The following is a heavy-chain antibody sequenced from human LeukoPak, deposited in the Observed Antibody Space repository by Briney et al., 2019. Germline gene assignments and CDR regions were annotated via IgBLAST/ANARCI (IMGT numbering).Heavy chain of an antibody. CDR2: INPNSGGT. J-gene: IGHJ4*02. D-gene: IGHD3-22*01. V-gene: IGHV1-2*02. Sequence: ASVKVSCKASGYTFTGYYMHWVRQAPGQGLEWMGWINPNSGGTNYAQKFQGRVTMTRDTSISTAYMELSRLRSDDTAVYYCARDLEDNYDSTLPLVHYFDYWGQGTLVTVSS. CDR1: GYTFTGYY. CDR3: ARDLEDNYDSTLPLVHYFDY.